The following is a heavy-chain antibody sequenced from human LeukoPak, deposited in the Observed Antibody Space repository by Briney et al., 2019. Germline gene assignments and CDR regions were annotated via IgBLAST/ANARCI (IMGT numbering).Heavy chain of an antibody. CDR2: IYNRGST. J-gene: IGHJ4*02. CDR3: ARAQYSSSWSFFDS. D-gene: IGHD6-13*01. Sequence: PSETLSLTCTVSGGSISSYYWSWIRQPPGKGLEWIGYIYNRGSTNHNPSLKSRVTISVDTSKNQFSLKLSSVTAADTAVYYCARAQYSSSWSFFDSWGQGTLVTVSS. CDR1: GGSISSYY. V-gene: IGHV4-59*01.